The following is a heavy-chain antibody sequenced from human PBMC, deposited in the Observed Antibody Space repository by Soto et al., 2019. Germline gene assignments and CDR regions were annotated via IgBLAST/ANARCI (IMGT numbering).Heavy chain of an antibody. CDR3: AKDSPDFDWSFFWDAFDI. Sequence: PGGSLRLSCAASGFTFSSYAMSWVRQAPGKGLEWVSAISGSGGSTYYADSVKGRFAISRDNSKNTLYLQMNSLRAEDTAVYYCAKDSPDFDWSFFWDAFDIWGQGTMVTVSS. D-gene: IGHD3-9*01. V-gene: IGHV3-23*01. CDR1: GFTFSSYA. CDR2: ISGSGGST. J-gene: IGHJ3*02.